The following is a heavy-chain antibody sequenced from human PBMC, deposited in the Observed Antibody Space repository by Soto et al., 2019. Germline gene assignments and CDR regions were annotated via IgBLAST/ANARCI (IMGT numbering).Heavy chain of an antibody. D-gene: IGHD5-12*01. CDR3: ASVAI. V-gene: IGHV3-7*01. J-gene: IGHJ4*02. CDR1: GFIFNNYW. Sequence: EVQLVESGGGLVQPGGSLRLSCAASGFIFNNYWMSCVRQAPGKGLEWVANIKPDGSEKNYVDSVKGRFTISRDNAKNSLDLPMNSLTAEDTAVYYCASVAIWGQGTLVTVSS. CDR2: IKPDGSEK.